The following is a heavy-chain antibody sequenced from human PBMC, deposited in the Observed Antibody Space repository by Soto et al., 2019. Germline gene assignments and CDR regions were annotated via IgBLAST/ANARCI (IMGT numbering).Heavy chain of an antibody. V-gene: IGHV4-34*01. D-gene: IGHD6-6*01. CDR3: ARVRRNSSSSKFYYYYYGMDV. CDR2: INHSGST. Sequence: WETLSLTCAVYGGSFSGYYWSWIRQPPGKGLEWIGEINHSGSTNYNPSLKSRVTISVDTSKNQFSLKLSSVTAADTAVYYCARVRRNSSSSKFYYYYYGMDVWGQGTTVTVS. J-gene: IGHJ6*02. CDR1: GGSFSGYY.